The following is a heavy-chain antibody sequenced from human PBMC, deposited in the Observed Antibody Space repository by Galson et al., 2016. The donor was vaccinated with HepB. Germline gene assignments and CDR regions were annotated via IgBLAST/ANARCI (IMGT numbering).Heavy chain of an antibody. CDR3: ARGISDGNKDAFDI. Sequence: SLRLSCAASGFSFNIYAMSWVRQAPGKGLEWVSVIYNDGSTYYADSVKGRFIISRDNSKNTLYVQMNSLRAEDTAVYYCARGISDGNKDAFDIWGQGTVVTVSS. J-gene: IGHJ3*02. CDR1: GFSFNIYA. D-gene: IGHD1/OR15-1a*01. V-gene: IGHV3-53*01. CDR2: IYNDGST.